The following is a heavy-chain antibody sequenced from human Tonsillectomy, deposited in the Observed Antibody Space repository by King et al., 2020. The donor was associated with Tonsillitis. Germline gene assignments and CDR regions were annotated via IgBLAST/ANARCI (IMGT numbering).Heavy chain of an antibody. CDR1: GFSLSTSGVG. CDR3: ASSASTLPWFDP. CDR2: IYWNDNK. J-gene: IGHJ5*02. V-gene: IGHV2-5*01. Sequence: TLQESGPTLVKPTQTLTLTCTFSGFSLSTSGVGVGWIRQPPGKALEWLALIYWNDNKCYSPSLKSRLTITKDTSKNQVVLTMTNMDPVDTGTYYCASSASTLPWFDPWGQGTLGTVSS.